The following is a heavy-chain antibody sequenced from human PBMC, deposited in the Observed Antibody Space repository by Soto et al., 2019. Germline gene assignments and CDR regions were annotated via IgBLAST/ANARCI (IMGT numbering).Heavy chain of an antibody. CDR2: ISYSGGST. CDR1: GFTFSSYA. CDR3: ARKERFNWNYDWFDP. J-gene: IGHJ5*02. V-gene: IGHV3-23*01. D-gene: IGHD1-7*01. Sequence: GGSLRLSCAASGFTFSSYAMSWVRQAPGKGLEWVSAISYSGGSTYYADSVKGRFTISRDNSKNTLYLQMNRLRAEDTAVYYCARKERFNWNYDWFDPWGQGNLVTVSS.